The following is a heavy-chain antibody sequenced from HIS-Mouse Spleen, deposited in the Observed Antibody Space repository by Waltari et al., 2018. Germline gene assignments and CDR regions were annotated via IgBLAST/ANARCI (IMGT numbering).Heavy chain of an antibody. D-gene: IGHD1-1*01. Sequence: QVQLQESGPGLVKPSQTLSLTCTVTGGPISSGDYSRSWISQPPGKGRECIGCVYYSGSPYYNPSLTSRVTMSVDASKNKFSLNLSSVTAAETAVYYCARGTLYYFDDWGQGTRVTVSS. V-gene: IGHV4-30-4*01. CDR2: VYYSGSP. CDR3: ARGTLYYFDD. CDR1: GGPISSGDYS. J-gene: IGHJ4*02.